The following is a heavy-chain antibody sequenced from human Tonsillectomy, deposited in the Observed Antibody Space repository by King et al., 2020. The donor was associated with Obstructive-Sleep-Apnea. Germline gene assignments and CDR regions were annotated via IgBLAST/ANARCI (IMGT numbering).Heavy chain of an antibody. J-gene: IGHJ4*02. Sequence: QLVQSGSEVNKPGASVKVSCKASRDTFTRYDINWVRLATGQGREGMGWMSPNSSNTGYAQKFQGRVTMTRNTSISTAYMELSSLRSDDTAVYFCARGRGGYWGQGTPVTVSS. D-gene: IGHD3-10*01. CDR1: RDTFTRYD. CDR2: MSPNSSNT. CDR3: ARGRGGY. V-gene: IGHV1-8*01.